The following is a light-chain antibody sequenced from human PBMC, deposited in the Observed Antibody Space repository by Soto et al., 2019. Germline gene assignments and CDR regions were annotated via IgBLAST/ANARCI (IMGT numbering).Light chain of an antibody. J-gene: IGLJ1*01. Sequence: QSALTQPASVSGSPGQSITISCTVTSSDVGGYNYVSWYQQHPGKAPKLMIYEVSNRPSGVSNRFSGSKSGNTASLTISGLQAEDEADYSCSSYTSSSPYVFGTGTKVTVL. V-gene: IGLV2-14*01. CDR1: SSDVGGYNY. CDR3: SSYTSSSPYV. CDR2: EVS.